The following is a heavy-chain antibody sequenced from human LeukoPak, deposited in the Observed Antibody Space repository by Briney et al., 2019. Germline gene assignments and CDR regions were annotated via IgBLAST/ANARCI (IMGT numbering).Heavy chain of an antibody. CDR3: ATTSNYYDSSGYYAPIDY. D-gene: IGHD3-22*01. J-gene: IGHJ4*02. CDR1: GYTLTSYG. Sequence: GASVKVSCKASGYTLTSYGISWVRQAPGQGLEWMGWISAYNGNTNYAQKLQGRVTMTTDTSTSTAYMELRSLRSDDTAVYYCATTSNYYDSSGYYAPIDYWGQGTLVTVSS. CDR2: ISAYNGNT. V-gene: IGHV1-18*01.